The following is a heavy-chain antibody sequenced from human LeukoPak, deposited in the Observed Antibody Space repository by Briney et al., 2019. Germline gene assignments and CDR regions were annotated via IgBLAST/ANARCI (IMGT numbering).Heavy chain of an antibody. J-gene: IGHJ1*01. CDR3: ARTPPPQH. CDR1: GGFFSGYY. V-gene: IGHV4-34*01. CDR2: INHSGST. Sequence: SETLSLTCAVYGGFFSGYYWSWIRQPPGKGLEWIGEINHSGSTNYNPSLKSRVTISVDTSKNQFSLKLSSVTAADTAVYYCARTPPPQHWGQGTLVTVSS.